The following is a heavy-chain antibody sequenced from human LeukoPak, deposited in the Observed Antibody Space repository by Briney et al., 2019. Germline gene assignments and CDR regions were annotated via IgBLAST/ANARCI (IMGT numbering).Heavy chain of an antibody. V-gene: IGHV4-39*01. J-gene: IGHJ4*02. CDR1: GGSISTSNYY. D-gene: IGHD2-8*02. Sequence: PSETLSLTCTVSGGSISTSNYYWGWIRQPPGTGLEWIGSIYHSGSIYYNLSLKSRVTISGDTSRNQFSLKLRSVTAADTAVYYCARLGFGSGSVDWGQGTLVIVSS. CDR3: ARLGFGSGSVD. CDR2: IYHSGSI.